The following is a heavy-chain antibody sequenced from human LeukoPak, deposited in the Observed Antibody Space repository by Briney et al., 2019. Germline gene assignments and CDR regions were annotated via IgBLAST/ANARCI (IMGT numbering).Heavy chain of an antibody. V-gene: IGHV3-30-3*01. J-gene: IGHJ3*02. Sequence: GGSLRLSCAASGFTFSSYAMHWVRQAPGKGLEWVAVISYDGSNKYYADSVKGRFTISRDNSKNTLYLQMNSLRAEDTAVYYCAKDKGNGRPAAFDIWGQGTMVTVSS. D-gene: IGHD1-26*01. CDR1: GFTFSSYA. CDR3: AKDKGNGRPAAFDI. CDR2: ISYDGSNK.